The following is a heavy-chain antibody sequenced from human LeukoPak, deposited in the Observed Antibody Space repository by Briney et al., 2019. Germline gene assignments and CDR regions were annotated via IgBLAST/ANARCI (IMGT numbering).Heavy chain of an antibody. Sequence: SETLSLTCTVSGGSISGSSYYWGWIRQPPGKGLEWIGNIYYSGSTYYNPSLKSRVTISVDTSKNQFSLKLSSVTAADTAVYYCARESGVGYSLAGVDYWGQGTLVTVSS. J-gene: IGHJ4*02. D-gene: IGHD6-19*01. CDR3: ARESGVGYSLAGVDY. CDR1: GGSISGSSYY. CDR2: IYYSGST. V-gene: IGHV4-39*07.